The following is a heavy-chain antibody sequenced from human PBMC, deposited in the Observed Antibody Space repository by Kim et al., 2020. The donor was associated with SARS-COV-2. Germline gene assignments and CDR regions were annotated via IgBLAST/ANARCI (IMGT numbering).Heavy chain of an antibody. V-gene: IGHV3-21*01. D-gene: IGHD6-13*01. CDR2: ISSSGNYI. Sequence: GGSLRLFCAASGFTFSTYTMNWVRQAPGKGLEWVSSISSSGNYIYYADSVKGRFTISRDNAKNSLYLQMNSLRAEDTAVYYCARDEGSSWTPTWFDPRGQGTLVAVSS. J-gene: IGHJ5*02. CDR3: ARDEGSSWTPTWFDP. CDR1: GFTFSTYT.